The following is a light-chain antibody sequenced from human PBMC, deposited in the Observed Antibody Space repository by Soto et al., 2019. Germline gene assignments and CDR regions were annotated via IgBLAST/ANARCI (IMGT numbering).Light chain of an antibody. CDR2: DAS. Sequence: SGLTQSPATLSLSPGERATLSCRARQTIGNYLAWYQQKPGQAPRLLIFDASNRATDIPDRFSGSGSGTDFSLIRSSLEPDDFAVYYCQQSLDWPLTFGGGPTVDI. CDR3: QQSLDWPLT. CDR1: QTIGNY. V-gene: IGKV3-11*01. J-gene: IGKJ4*01.